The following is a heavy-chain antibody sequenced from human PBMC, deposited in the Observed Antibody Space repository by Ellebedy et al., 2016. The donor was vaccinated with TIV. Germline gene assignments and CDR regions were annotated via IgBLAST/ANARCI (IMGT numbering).Heavy chain of an antibody. D-gene: IGHD4-23*01. J-gene: IGHJ5*02. V-gene: IGHV4-61*01. CDR1: GGSISSSSYY. CDR2: VYYTGTT. CDR3: ARDRGDFGGYSDGWFDP. Sequence: MPSETLSLTCTVPGGSISSSSYYWSWIRQPPGKGLEWIGHVYYTGTTESNPSFTSRVTVSLDTSAKQFSLRLYSVTAADTAVYYCARDRGDFGGYSDGWFDPWGQGALVIVSS.